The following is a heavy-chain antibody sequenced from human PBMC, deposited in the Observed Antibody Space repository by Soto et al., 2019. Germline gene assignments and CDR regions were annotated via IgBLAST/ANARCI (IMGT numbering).Heavy chain of an antibody. CDR3: AREGGYYDQWFDP. D-gene: IGHD3-22*01. J-gene: IGHJ5*02. CDR1: GYTFTGYY. CDR2: ISAYNGNT. Sequence: ASVKVSCKASGYTFTGYYMHWVRQAPGQGLEWMGWISAYNGNTNYAQKLQGRVTMTTDTSTSTAYMELRSLRSDDTAVYYCAREGGYYDQWFDPWGQGTLVTVSS. V-gene: IGHV1-18*04.